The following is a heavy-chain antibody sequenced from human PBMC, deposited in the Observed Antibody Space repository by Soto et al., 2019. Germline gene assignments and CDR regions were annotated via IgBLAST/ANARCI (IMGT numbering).Heavy chain of an antibody. CDR2: ISYDGSNK. CDR1: GFTFSSYA. D-gene: IGHD2-21*02. CDR3: ARDRAYCGGDCYSATLMDV. Sequence: LRLSCAASGFTFSSYAMHWVRQAPGKGLEWVAVISYDGSNKYYADSVKGRFTISRDNSKNTLYLQMNSLRAEDTAVYYCARDRAYCGGDCYSATLMDVWGQGTTVTVSS. V-gene: IGHV3-30-3*01. J-gene: IGHJ6*02.